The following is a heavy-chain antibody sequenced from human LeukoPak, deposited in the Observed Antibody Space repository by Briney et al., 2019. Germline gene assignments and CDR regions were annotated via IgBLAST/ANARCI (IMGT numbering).Heavy chain of an antibody. Sequence: SETLSLTCAVYGGSFSGYYWSWIRQPPGKGLEWIGEINHSGSTNYNPSLKSRVTISVDTSKNQFSLKLSSVTAADTAVYYCVAYNYGSCDYWGQGTLVTVSS. CDR2: INHSGST. V-gene: IGHV4-34*01. J-gene: IGHJ4*02. CDR1: GGSFSGYY. D-gene: IGHD5-18*01. CDR3: VAYNYGSCDY.